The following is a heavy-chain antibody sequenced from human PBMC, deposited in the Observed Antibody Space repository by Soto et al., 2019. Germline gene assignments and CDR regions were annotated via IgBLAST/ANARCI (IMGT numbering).Heavy chain of an antibody. Sequence: QVQLVESGGGVVQPGTSLRLSCAASGFTFRNYGMHWVRQAPGKGLEWVAIIRYDENNKYYADSVKGRFTISRDNSKNTLYLQMNSLRAEDTAVYYCARDSVWTFDYWGQGTQVTVSS. CDR2: IRYDENNK. V-gene: IGHV3-33*01. CDR3: ARDSVWTFDY. D-gene: IGHD2-21*01. CDR1: GFTFRNYG. J-gene: IGHJ4*02.